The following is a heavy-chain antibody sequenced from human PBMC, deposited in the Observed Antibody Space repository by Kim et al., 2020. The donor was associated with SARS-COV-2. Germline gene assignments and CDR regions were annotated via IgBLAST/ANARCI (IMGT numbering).Heavy chain of an antibody. CDR1: GFSFDKYA. V-gene: IGHV3-30-3*01. Sequence: GGSLRLSCAASGFSFDKYAMHWVRQAPGKGLEWVTEISYDATYTHYSDSVKGRFTVSRDNFRKTLYLQMNSLRSDDTAVYYCARQGDYSIDVWGRGTMV. CDR2: ISYDATYT. J-gene: IGHJ3*01. D-gene: IGHD4-4*01. CDR3: ARQGDYSIDV.